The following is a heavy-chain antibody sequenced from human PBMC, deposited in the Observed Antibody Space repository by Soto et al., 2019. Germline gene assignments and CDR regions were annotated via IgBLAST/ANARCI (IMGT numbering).Heavy chain of an antibody. CDR2: IYYSGST. J-gene: IGHJ4*02. CDR1: GGSISSSSYY. D-gene: IGHD3-9*01. Sequence: QLQLQESGPGLVKPSETLSLTCTVSGGSISSSSYYWGWIRQPPGKGLEWIGSIYYSGSTYYNPSLKSRVTISVDTSKNQFSLKLSSVTAADTAVYYCARTSLRYFDWSRYFDYWGQGTLVTVSS. CDR3: ARTSLRYFDWSRYFDY. V-gene: IGHV4-39*01.